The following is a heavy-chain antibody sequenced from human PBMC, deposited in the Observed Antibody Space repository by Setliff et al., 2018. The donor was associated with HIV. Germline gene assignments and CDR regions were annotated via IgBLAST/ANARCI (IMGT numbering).Heavy chain of an antibody. CDR3: ARAPTLFGVEYYYYFGMDV. CDR2: INPHSGDT. J-gene: IGHJ6*01. CDR1: GGIFSNYA. Sequence: ASVKVSCKASGGIFSNYAFNWVRQAPGQGLEWMGWINPHSGDTNYAQKFQDRVTMTRDTSVNIAYMQLSRLRSDDTAVYYCARAPTLFGVEYYYYFGMDVWG. D-gene: IGHD3-3*01. V-gene: IGHV1-2*02.